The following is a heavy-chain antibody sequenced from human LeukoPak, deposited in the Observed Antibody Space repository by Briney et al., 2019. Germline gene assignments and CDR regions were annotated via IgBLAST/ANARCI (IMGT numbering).Heavy chain of an antibody. V-gene: IGHV3-23*01. CDR3: AKGSATVTRGPFDY. J-gene: IGHJ4*02. CDR1: GFTFSNYG. D-gene: IGHD4-17*01. CDR2: ISGSGGNT. Sequence: PGGSLRLSCAASGFTFSNYGMNWVRQAPGKGLEWVSAISGSGGNTYHADSVKGRFTISRDNSKNTLYLQMNSLRAEDTAVYYCAKGSATVTRGPFDYWGQGTLVTVSS.